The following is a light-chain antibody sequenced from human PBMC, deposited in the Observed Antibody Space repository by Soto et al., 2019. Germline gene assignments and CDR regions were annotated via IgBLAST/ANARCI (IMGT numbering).Light chain of an antibody. CDR2: GHS. J-gene: IGLJ2*01. CDR3: QSYGGSLSGVV. Sequence: QAVVTQPPSVSGAPGQRVTISCTGSSSNIGSGYDVPWYQQRPGTPPKLLIYGHSNRPSRVPDRFSGSKSGTSASLAITPGQAEDEAGYCCQSYGGSLSGVVFGGGTQLTVL. CDR1: SSNIGSGYD. V-gene: IGLV1-40*01.